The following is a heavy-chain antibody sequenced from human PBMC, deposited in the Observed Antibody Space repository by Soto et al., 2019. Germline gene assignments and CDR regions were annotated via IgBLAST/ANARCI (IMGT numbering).Heavy chain of an antibody. CDR2: INHSGST. D-gene: IGHD1-26*01. Sequence: PSETLSLTCAVYGGSLSGYYWSWIRQPPGKGLEWIGEINHSGSTNYNPSLKSRVTLSVDTSKNQFSLNLSSVTAADTAVYYCARAGRIVGTTPVLDYWGQGTLVTVSS. V-gene: IGHV4-34*01. J-gene: IGHJ4*02. CDR3: ARAGRIVGTTPVLDY. CDR1: GGSLSGYY.